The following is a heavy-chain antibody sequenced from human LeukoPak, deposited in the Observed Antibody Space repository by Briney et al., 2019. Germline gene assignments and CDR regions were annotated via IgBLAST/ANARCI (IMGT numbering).Heavy chain of an antibody. Sequence: SETLSLTCAVYGGSFSGYYWSWIRQSPGKGLEWIGEINHSGSTNYNPSLKSRVTISVDTSKNQFSLTLSSVTAADTAVYYCARLSPRCCDYWGQGTLVTVSS. V-gene: IGHV4-34*01. D-gene: IGHD4/OR15-4a*01. CDR1: GGSFSGYY. J-gene: IGHJ4*02. CDR2: INHSGST. CDR3: ARLSPRCCDY.